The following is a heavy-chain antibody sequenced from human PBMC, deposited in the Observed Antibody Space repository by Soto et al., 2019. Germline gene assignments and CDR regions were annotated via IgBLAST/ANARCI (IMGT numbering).Heavy chain of an antibody. D-gene: IGHD2-2*02. CDR1: GLTFSSYV. Sequence: GGSLRLSCAASGLTFSSYVMSWVRPAPGKGLEWVSAISGSGGSTYYADSVKGRFTISRDNSKNTLYLQMNSLRAEDTAVYYCAKDGRYIPPRRFDPRGQGTLVTVSS. V-gene: IGHV3-23*01. CDR3: AKDGRYIPPRRFDP. CDR2: ISGSGGST. J-gene: IGHJ5*02.